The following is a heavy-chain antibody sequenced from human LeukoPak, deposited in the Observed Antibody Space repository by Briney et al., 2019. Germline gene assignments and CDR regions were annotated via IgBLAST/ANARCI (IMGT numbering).Heavy chain of an antibody. J-gene: IGHJ4*02. V-gene: IGHV3-23*01. CDR3: ARGTSTFDY. CDR2: IINNGIST. Sequence: GSLRLSCAASGFTFSNYGMSWVRQAPGKGLEWVSGIINNGISTSYAESVKGRFTISRDNSKSTLFLQMNSLRAEDTAAYYCARGTSTFDYWGQGTLVTVSS. D-gene: IGHD3-3*02. CDR1: GFTFSNYG.